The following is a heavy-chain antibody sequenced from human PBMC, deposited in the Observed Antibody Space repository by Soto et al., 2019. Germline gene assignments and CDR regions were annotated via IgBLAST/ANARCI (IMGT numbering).Heavy chain of an antibody. CDR1: GYSFTSYW. D-gene: IGHD3-3*01. V-gene: IGHV5-51*01. J-gene: IGHJ6*02. CDR2: IYPGDPDT. CDR3: ASHSDTCSDFWRGYYINGMDV. Sequence: GESLKISCKGSGYSFTSYWNGWVRQIPGKGLEWMGIIYPGDPDTRYSPSFQGQVTISADKSISTAYLQWSSLKASDTAMYYSASHSDTCSDFWRGYYINGMDVWCQGTLVTVSS.